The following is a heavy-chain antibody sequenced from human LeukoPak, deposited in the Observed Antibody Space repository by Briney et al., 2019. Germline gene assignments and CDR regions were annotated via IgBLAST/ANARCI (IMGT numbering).Heavy chain of an antibody. CDR1: GYTFTSYG. CDR3: AKDLVLWGYCSSTSCYAPSSY. V-gene: IGHV1-18*01. CDR2: ISAYNGNT. D-gene: IGHD2-2*01. Sequence: ASVKVSCKASGYTFTSYGISWVRQAPGQGLEWMGWISAYNGNTNYAQKFQGRVTITADESTSTAYMELSSLRSEDTAVYYCAKDLVLWGYCSSTSCYAPSSYWGQGTLVTVSS. J-gene: IGHJ4*02.